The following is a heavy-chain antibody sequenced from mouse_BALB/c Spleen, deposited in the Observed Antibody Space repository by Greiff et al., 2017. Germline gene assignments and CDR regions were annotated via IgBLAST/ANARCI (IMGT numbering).Heavy chain of an antibody. D-gene: IGHD2-4*01. V-gene: IGHV5-4*02. CDR2: ISDGGSYT. Sequence: EVKLMESGGGLVKPGGSLKLSCAASGFTFSDYYMYWVRQTPEKRLEWVATISDGGSYTYYPDSVKGRFTISRDNAKNNLYLQMSSLKSEDTAMYYCASPYDYDVSLAYWGQGTLVTVSA. CDR1: GFTFSDYY. J-gene: IGHJ3*01. CDR3: ASPYDYDVSLAY.